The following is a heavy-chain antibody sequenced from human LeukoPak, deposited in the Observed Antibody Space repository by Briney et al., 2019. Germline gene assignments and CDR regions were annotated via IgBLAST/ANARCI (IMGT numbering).Heavy chain of an antibody. CDR2: LSGSGGST. D-gene: IGHD6-13*01. J-gene: IGHJ3*01. V-gene: IGHV3-23*01. CDR1: GFTFSTYV. Sequence: GGSLRLSCAASGFTFSTYVMSWVRQAPGKGLEWVSALSGSGGSTYYADSVKGRFTISRDDSKNTLSLQLNSLRAEDTAVYYCAKCAAGGTEDPFHVWGHGTMVTVSS. CDR3: AKCAAGGTEDPFHV.